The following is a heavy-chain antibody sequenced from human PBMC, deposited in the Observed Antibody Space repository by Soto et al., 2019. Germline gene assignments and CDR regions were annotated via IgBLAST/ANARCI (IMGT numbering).Heavy chain of an antibody. Sequence: GGSLRLSCAASGFTFDDYAMHWVRQAPGKGLEWVSLISGDGGSTYYADSVKGRFTISRDNSKNSLYLQMNSLRTEDTALYYCAKDMRYLGYCSSTSCSSREYYYYGMDVWGQGTTVTVSS. D-gene: IGHD2-2*01. CDR2: ISGDGGST. J-gene: IGHJ6*02. CDR3: AKDMRYLGYCSSTSCSSREYYYYGMDV. V-gene: IGHV3-43*02. CDR1: GFTFDDYA.